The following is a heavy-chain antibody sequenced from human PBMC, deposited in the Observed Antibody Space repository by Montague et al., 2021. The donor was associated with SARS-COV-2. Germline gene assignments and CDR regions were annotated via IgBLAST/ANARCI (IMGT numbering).Heavy chain of an antibody. CDR1: GDSVWSNTAA. Sequence: CAISGDSVWSNTAAWNWIRQSPSGGLEWLGRTNYRSKWTSDYATSAEGRISIDPDTSKNQFFLHLRSVTPENTGVYYCVRDTGSAQAGFDAWGQGTLGTVSS. D-gene: IGHD4-17*01. J-gene: IGHJ4*02. V-gene: IGHV6-1*01. CDR2: TNYRSKWTS. CDR3: VRDTGSAQAGFDA.